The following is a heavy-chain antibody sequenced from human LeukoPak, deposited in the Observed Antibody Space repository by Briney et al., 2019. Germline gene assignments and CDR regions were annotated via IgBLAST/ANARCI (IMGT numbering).Heavy chain of an antibody. CDR3: ARWGSISCYDY. Sequence: GGSLRLSCAASGFTFSTYAMHWVRQAPGKGLEYVSAISTNGDSTYYADSVKGRFTISRDNSKNTLFLQMGSLRGDDMAVYYCARWGSISCYDYWGQGTLVTVSS. D-gene: IGHD2-15*01. CDR1: GFTFSTYA. J-gene: IGHJ4*02. V-gene: IGHV3-64*02. CDR2: ISTNGDST.